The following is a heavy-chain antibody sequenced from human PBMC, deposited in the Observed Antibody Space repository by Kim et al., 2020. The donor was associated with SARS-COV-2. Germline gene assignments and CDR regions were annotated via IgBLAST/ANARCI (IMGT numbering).Heavy chain of an antibody. CDR2: IYYSGST. D-gene: IGHD6-19*01. J-gene: IGHJ3*02. V-gene: IGHV4-31*03. CDR1: GGSISSGGYY. CDR3: ARDQVSDGWPTYDAFDI. Sequence: SETLSLTCTVSGGSISSGGYYWSWIRQHPGKGLEWIGYIYYSGSTYYNPSLKSRVTISVDTSKNQFSLKLSSVTAADTAVYYCARDQVSDGWPTYDAFDIWGQGTMVTVSS.